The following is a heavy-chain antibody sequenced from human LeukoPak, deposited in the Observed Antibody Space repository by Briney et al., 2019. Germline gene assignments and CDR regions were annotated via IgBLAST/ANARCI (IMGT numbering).Heavy chain of an antibody. D-gene: IGHD6-19*01. CDR3: AKDRVAIAVAGDAFDI. CDR2: ISYDGSNK. Sequence: GGSLRLSCAASGFTFSSYGMHWVRQAPGKGLEWVAVISYDGSNKYYADSVKGRFTISRASSKNTLYLQMNSLRAEDTAAYYCAKDRVAIAVAGDAFDIWGQGTMVTVSS. CDR1: GFTFSSYG. V-gene: IGHV3-30*18. J-gene: IGHJ3*02.